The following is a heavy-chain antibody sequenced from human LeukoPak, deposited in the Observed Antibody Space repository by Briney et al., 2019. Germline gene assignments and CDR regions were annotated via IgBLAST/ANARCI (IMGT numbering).Heavy chain of an antibody. Sequence: GRSLRLSCAASGFTFSSYGMHWVRQAPGKGLEWVAVISYDGSNKYYADSVKGRFTISRDNSKNTLYLQMNSLRAEDTAVYYCANYYDILTGSPSGYGMDVWGQGTTVTVSS. CDR1: GFTFSSYG. V-gene: IGHV3-30*18. CDR2: ISYDGSNK. CDR3: ANYYDILTGSPSGYGMDV. J-gene: IGHJ6*02. D-gene: IGHD3-9*01.